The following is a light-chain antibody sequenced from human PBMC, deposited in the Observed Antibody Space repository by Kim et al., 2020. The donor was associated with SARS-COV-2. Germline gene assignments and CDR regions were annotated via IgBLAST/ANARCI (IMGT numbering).Light chain of an antibody. J-gene: IGLJ3*02. CDR1: SSDVGGYNY. Sequence: GQSGTISCTGTSSDVGGYNYVSWHQQHPGKAPKVMIYGVSQRPSGVPDRFSGSKSGNTASLTISGLQAEDEGDYYCCSYAGSYTLVFGGGTQLTVL. V-gene: IGLV2-11*03. CDR3: CSYAGSYTLV. CDR2: GVS.